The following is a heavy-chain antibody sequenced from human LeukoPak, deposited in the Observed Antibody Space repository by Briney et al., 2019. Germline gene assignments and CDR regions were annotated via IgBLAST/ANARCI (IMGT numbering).Heavy chain of an antibody. J-gene: IGHJ5*02. CDR2: IYYSGYT. D-gene: IGHD5-12*01. CDR3: ARESGYDSAGTYNWFDP. CDR1: SGSISSGDYY. V-gene: IGHV4-30-4*01. Sequence: PSETLSLTCTVSSGSISSGDYYWSWIRQPPGKGLEWIGYIYYSGYTYYNPSLKSRVTISVDTSKNQFSLKLSSVTAADTAVYYCARESGYDSAGTYNWFDPWGQGTLVTVSS.